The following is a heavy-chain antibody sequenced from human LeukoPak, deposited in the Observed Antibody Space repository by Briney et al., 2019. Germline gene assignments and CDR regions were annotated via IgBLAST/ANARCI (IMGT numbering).Heavy chain of an antibody. CDR1: GYSFTSYW. V-gene: IGHV5-51*01. D-gene: IGHD3-10*01. CDR3: ARRSSAGLWFGELLYYFDY. J-gene: IGHJ4*02. CDR2: IYPGDSDT. Sequence: GESLKISCKGSGYSFTSYWIGWVRQMPGKGLEWMGIIYPGDSDTRYSPSFQGQVTISADKSISTAYLQWSSLKASDTAMYYCARRSSAGLWFGELLYYFDYWGQGTLVTVSS.